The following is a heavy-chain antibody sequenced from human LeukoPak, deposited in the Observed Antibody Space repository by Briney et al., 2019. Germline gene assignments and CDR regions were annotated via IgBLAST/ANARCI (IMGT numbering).Heavy chain of an antibody. CDR1: GGSISSYY. D-gene: IGHD3-22*01. CDR2: IYYSGST. Sequence: PSETLSLTCTVSGGSISSYYGSWLRQSPGKGLEWIGYIYYSGSTNYNPSLKSRVTISLDASKNQFSLRLSSVTAADTAVYYCARSYDSRGYYYYDMDVWGQGTTVTVSS. J-gene: IGHJ6*02. V-gene: IGHV4-59*01. CDR3: ARSYDSRGYYYYDMDV.